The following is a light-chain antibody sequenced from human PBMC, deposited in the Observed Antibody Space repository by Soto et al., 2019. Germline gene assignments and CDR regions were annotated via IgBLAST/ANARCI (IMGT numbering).Light chain of an antibody. CDR1: NSDVNY. Sequence: QSVLTQPPSVSVAPGQSITISCTGTNSDVNYVSWHQQHPGKAPKLMIYEVINRSSGVSTRFSGSKSGNTASLTISGLQAEDEADYYCSSSTSSNTFVFGTGTKVTVL. CDR3: SSSTSSNTFV. CDR2: EVI. J-gene: IGLJ1*01. V-gene: IGLV2-14*01.